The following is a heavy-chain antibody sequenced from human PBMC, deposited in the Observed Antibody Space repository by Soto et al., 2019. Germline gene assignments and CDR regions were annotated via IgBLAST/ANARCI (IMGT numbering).Heavy chain of an antibody. CDR3: ATQGFAILHRLVDV. Sequence: QLQLQASGPGLVKPSETLSVTCTVSGGSISSISNHYCSWIRLSTGKGLEWIGYISNSGYTSYNPSPKGRVIISVDASKNPFSLSLTSVTAADTDVYYYATQGFAILHRLVDVWGQSFIVTVS. D-gene: IGHD3-9*01. V-gene: IGHV4-61*05. CDR1: GGSISSISNHY. J-gene: IGHJ6*02. CDR2: ISNSGYT.